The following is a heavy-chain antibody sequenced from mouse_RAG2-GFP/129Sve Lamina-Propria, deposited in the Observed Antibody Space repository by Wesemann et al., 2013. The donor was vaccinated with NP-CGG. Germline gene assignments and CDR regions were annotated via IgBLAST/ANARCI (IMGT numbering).Heavy chain of an antibody. J-gene: IGHJ1*03. CDR1: GISITTGNYR. Sequence: DVQLQESGPGLVKPSQTVFLTCTVTGISITTGNYRWSWIRQFPGNKLEWIGYIYYSGTITYNPSLTSRTTITRDTPKNQFFLEMNSLTAEDTATYYCAREGYPPHWYFDVWGTGTTVTVSS. CDR2: IYYSGTI. CDR3: AREGYPPHWYFDV. V-gene: IGHV3-5*01. D-gene: IGHD2-2*01.